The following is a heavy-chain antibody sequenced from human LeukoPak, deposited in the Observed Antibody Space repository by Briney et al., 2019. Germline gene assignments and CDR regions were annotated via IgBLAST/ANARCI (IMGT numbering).Heavy chain of an antibody. V-gene: IGHV4-59*08. D-gene: IGHD1-20*01. CDR3: ARQGLAGTTDGYYYGMDV. Sequence: KPSETLSLTCTVSGGSISSYYWSWIRQPPGKGLEWIGYIYYSGNTNYNPSLKSRVTISVDTSKNQFSLKLSSVTAADTAVYYCARQGLAGTTDGYYYGMDVWGQGTTVTVSS. J-gene: IGHJ6*02. CDR2: IYYSGNT. CDR1: GGSISSYY.